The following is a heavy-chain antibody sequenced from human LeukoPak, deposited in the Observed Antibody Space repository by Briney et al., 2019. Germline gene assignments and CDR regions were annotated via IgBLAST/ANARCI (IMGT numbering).Heavy chain of an antibody. Sequence: GGSLRPSCAASGFTFSSYSMNWVRQAPGKGLEWVSSISSSSSYIYYADSVKGRFTISRGNAKNSLYLQMNSLRAEDTAVYYCARDRFGSYSSSCTDYWGQETLVTVSS. CDR2: ISSSSSYI. CDR3: ARDRFGSYSSSCTDY. J-gene: IGHJ4*02. D-gene: IGHD6-13*01. CDR1: GFTFSSYS. V-gene: IGHV3-21*01.